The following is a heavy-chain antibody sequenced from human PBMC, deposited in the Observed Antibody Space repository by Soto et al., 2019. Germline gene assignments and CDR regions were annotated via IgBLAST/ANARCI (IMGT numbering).Heavy chain of an antibody. J-gene: IGHJ5*02. CDR1: AGCISSGGYY. D-gene: IGHD2-15*01. V-gene: IGHV4-31*03. CDR2: IYYSVST. Sequence: SETLSLTCTVSAGCISSGGYYWSWIRQHPGKGLEWIGYIYYSVSTYYNPSLKSRVTISVDTSKNQFSLKLSSVTPADTAVYYFARSPDSLNWFDPCGQVPLVPVSP. CDR3: ARSPDSLNWFDP.